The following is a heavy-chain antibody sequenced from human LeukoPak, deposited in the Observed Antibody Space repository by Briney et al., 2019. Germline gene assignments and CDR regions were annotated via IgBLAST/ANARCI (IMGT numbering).Heavy chain of an antibody. CDR2: ISYDGSNK. CDR3: ARDLIAVAGTYFDY. CDR1: GFTVSRSY. V-gene: IGHV3-30*03. J-gene: IGHJ4*02. D-gene: IGHD6-19*01. Sequence: PGGSLRLSCAASGFTVSRSYMIWARQAPGKGLEWVAVISYDGSNKYYADSVKGRFTISRNNSKNTLYLQMNSLRAEDTAVYYCARDLIAVAGTYFDYWGQGTLVTVSS.